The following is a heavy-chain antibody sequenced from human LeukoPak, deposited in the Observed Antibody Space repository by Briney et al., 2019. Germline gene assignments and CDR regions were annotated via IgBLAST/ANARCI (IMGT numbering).Heavy chain of an antibody. Sequence: GASVKVSCKASGGTFLSYAISWVGQPPAQGREWMGWIIHIFGTANYAQKFQGRVTNTADESTSTPYMELSSLRAEDTAVYYCATRYDFWSGPNHSYYYGMDVWGQGTTVTVSS. CDR1: GGTFLSYA. CDR3: ATRYDFWSGPNHSYYYGMDV. D-gene: IGHD3-3*01. V-gene: IGHV1-69*01. CDR2: IIHIFGTA. J-gene: IGHJ6*02.